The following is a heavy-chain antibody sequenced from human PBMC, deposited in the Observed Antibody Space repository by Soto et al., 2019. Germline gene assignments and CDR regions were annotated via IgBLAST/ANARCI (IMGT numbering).Heavy chain of an antibody. CDR2: IHSDGSST. D-gene: IGHD1-26*01. Sequence: EVQLLESGGGLVQPGESLRLSCAASGFTFSYYWMHWVRQAPGMGLVWVSRIHSDGSSTTYADSVKGRFTISRDNARNTLYLQMNSLRAEDTAVYYCARGDCGAFDLWGQGTVLTVSS. J-gene: IGHJ3*01. CDR3: ARGDCGAFDL. V-gene: IGHV3-74*01. CDR1: GFTFSYYW.